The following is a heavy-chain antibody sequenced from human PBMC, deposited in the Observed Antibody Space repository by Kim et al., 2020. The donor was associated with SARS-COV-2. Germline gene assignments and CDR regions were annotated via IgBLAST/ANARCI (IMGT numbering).Heavy chain of an antibody. J-gene: IGHJ4*02. CDR3: ARGVRTISNYDY. Sequence: GYAQKFQGRVTMTMDHSITTAYMELSSLRSEDTAVYYCARGVRTISNYDYWGQGTLVTVSS. D-gene: IGHD3-9*01. V-gene: IGHV1-8*01.